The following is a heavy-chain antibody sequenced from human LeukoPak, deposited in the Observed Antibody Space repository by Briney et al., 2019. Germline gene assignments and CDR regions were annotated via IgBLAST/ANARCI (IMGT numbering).Heavy chain of an antibody. J-gene: IGHJ4*02. V-gene: IGHV3-30*02. Sequence: PGGSLRLSCAASGFTFSSFGMHWVRQAPGKGLEWVGFIRYDGSNKYYADSVKGRFTISGDNSKNTLYLQMNSLRTEDTAVYYCAKDADDYYGSGSCFDYWGQGTLVTVSS. CDR1: GFTFSSFG. CDR3: AKDADDYYGSGSCFDY. CDR2: IRYDGSNK. D-gene: IGHD3-10*01.